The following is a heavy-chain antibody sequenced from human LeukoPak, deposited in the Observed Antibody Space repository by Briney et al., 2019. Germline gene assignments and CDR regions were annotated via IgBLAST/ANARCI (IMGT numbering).Heavy chain of an antibody. D-gene: IGHD5-18*01. V-gene: IGHV3-53*01. CDR1: GFTVSSNS. CDR3: ASFPLGYSYGEPHDY. CDR2: IYSDNT. J-gene: IGHJ4*02. Sequence: TGGSLRLSCTVSGFTVSSNSMSWVRQAPGKGLEWVSFIYSDNTHYSDSVKDRFTISRDNSKNTLYLQMNSLRAEDTAVYYCASFPLGYSYGEPHDYWGQGTLVTVSS.